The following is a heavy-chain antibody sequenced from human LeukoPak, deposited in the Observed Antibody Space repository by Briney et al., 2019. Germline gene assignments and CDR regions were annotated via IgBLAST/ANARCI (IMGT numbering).Heavy chain of an antibody. J-gene: IGHJ4*02. Sequence: PSETLSLTCSVSGASISGGTYYWGWIRQPPGKGLEWIGSIYYTGSTYDNPSLKSRVTISVDTSKNQFSLKLSSATAADTAVYYCARRGGSGRAFDYWGQGTLVTVSS. CDR3: ARRGGSGRAFDY. V-gene: IGHV4-39*01. CDR2: IYYTGST. CDR1: GASISGGTYY. D-gene: IGHD1-26*01.